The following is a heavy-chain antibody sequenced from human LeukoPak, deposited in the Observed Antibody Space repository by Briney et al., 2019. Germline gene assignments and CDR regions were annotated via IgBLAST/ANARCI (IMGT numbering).Heavy chain of an antibody. CDR1: GYTFTGYY. Sequence: ASVKVSCKASGYTFTGYYMHWVRQAPGQGLEWMGWINPNSGGTNYAQKLQGRVTMTRDTSITTAYMELSRLRSDDTAVYYCARRGIAAAGGAFDIWGQGTMVTVSS. CDR3: ARRGIAAAGGAFDI. D-gene: IGHD6-13*01. J-gene: IGHJ3*02. V-gene: IGHV1-2*02. CDR2: INPNSGGT.